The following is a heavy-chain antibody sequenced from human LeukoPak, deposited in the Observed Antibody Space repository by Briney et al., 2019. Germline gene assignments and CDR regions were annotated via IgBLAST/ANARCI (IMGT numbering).Heavy chain of an antibody. V-gene: IGHV1-46*01. D-gene: IGHD5-18*01. Sequence: ASVKVSCKASGYTFTSYYMHWVRQAPGQGLEWMGIINPSGGSTSYAQKFQGRVTMTRDTSTSTVYTELSSLRSEDTAVYYCARADTQNTWIQLWALPTGFDYWGQGTLVTVSS. CDR1: GYTFTSYY. J-gene: IGHJ4*02. CDR2: INPSGGST. CDR3: ARADTQNTWIQLWALPTGFDY.